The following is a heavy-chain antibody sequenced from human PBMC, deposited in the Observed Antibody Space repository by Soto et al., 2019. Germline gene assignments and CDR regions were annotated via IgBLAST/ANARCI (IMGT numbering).Heavy chain of an antibody. CDR3: ARRGIAAAGYYYYYYFDL. J-gene: IGHJ2*01. D-gene: IGHD6-13*01. CDR2: MNPNSGNT. CDR1: GYTFTSYD. Sequence: QVQLVQSGAEVKKPGASVKVSCKASGYTFTSYDINWVRQATGQGPEWMGWMNPNSGNTGYAQKFQGRVTMTRNTSISTAYMELSSLGSEDTAVYYCARRGIAAAGYYYYYYFDLWGRGTLVTVSS. V-gene: IGHV1-8*01.